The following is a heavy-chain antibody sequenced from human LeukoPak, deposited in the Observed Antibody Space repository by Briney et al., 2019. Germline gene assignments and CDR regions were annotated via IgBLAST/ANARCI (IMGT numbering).Heavy chain of an antibody. CDR1: GFTFRNYA. CDR3: ARHTVVVGTDAFDI. CDR2: ISGSGGST. Sequence: GGSLRLSCAVSGFTFRNYAMSWVRQAPGKGGEWVAGISGSGGSTDYADSVKGRFTISRDDSKNTVYLQMNSLRAEDTAIYYCARHTVVVGTDAFDIWGQGTMVTVSS. J-gene: IGHJ3*02. D-gene: IGHD2-21*01. V-gene: IGHV3-23*01.